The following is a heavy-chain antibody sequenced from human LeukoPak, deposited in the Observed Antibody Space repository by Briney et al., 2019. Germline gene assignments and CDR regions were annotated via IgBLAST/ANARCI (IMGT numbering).Heavy chain of an antibody. D-gene: IGHD5-18*01. CDR3: ARASIQLWLKGVRYFDY. CDR2: INHSGST. J-gene: IGHJ4*02. CDR1: GFTFSSYS. V-gene: IGHV4-34*01. Sequence: AGGSLRLSCAASGFTFSSYSMNWVRQAPGKGLEWIGEINHSGSTNYNPSLKSRVTISVDTSKNQFSLKLSSVTAADTAVYYCARASIQLWLKGVRYFDYWGQGTLVTVSS.